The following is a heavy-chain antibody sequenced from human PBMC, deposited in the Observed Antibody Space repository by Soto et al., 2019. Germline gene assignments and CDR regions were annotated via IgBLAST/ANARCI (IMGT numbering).Heavy chain of an antibody. V-gene: IGHV1-69*13. CDR3: ARGSRYYDFWSGYHYYYYGMDV. D-gene: IGHD3-3*01. CDR1: GXTFSSYA. CDR2: IIPIFGTA. J-gene: IGHJ6*02. Sequence: SVKVSCKASGXTFSSYAISWVRQAPGQGLEWMGGIIPIFGTANYAQKFQGRVTITADESTSTAYMELSSLRSEDTAVYYCARGSRYYDFWSGYHYYYYGMDVWGQGTTVTVSS.